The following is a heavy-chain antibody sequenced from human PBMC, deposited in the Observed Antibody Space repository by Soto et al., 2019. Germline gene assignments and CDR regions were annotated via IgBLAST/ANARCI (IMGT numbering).Heavy chain of an antibody. CDR1: GGTFSSYA. Sequence: QVQLVQSGAEVKKPGSSVKVSCKASGGTFSSYAISWVRQAPGQGLEWMGGIIPIFGTANYAQKFQGRVTSHADESTSTAYMELSSLRSEDTAVYYCARGGMGYCTGNRCLQYFDYWGKGTLVTVSS. V-gene: IGHV1-69*12. CDR3: ARGGMGYCTGNRCLQYFDY. J-gene: IGHJ4*02. CDR2: IIPIFGTA. D-gene: IGHD2-8*02.